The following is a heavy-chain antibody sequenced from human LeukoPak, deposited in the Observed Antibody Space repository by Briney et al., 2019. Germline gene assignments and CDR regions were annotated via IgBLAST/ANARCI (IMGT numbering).Heavy chain of an antibody. D-gene: IGHD4-17*01. CDR3: ARQPPTVTTYFDY. Sequence: PSETLSLTCTVSGGSSSSYYWSWIRQPPGKGLEWIGYIYYSGSTNYNPSLKSRVTISVDTSKNQFSLKLSSVTAADTAVYYCARQPPTVTTYFDYWGQGTLVTVSS. CDR2: IYYSGST. CDR1: GGSSSSYY. J-gene: IGHJ4*02. V-gene: IGHV4-59*01.